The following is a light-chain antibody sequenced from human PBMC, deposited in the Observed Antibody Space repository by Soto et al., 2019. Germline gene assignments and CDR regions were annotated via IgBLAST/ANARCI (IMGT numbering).Light chain of an antibody. CDR2: EVS. J-gene: IGLJ1*01. V-gene: IGLV2-14*01. CDR3: SSYTSSSTYV. Sequence: QSALTQPASVSGSPGQSITISCTGTSRDVGGYNYVSWYQQHPGKAPKLMIYEVSNRPSGVSNRFSGSKSGNTASLTISGLQAEDEADYYCSSYTSSSTYVFGPGTKVTVL. CDR1: SRDVGGYNY.